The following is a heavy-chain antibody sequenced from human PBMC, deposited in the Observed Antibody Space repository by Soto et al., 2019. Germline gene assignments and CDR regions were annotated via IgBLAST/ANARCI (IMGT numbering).Heavy chain of an antibody. D-gene: IGHD6-13*01. J-gene: IGHJ4*02. Sequence: QVHLQESGPGLVKPSETLSLTCTVSGGSISSYYWTWIRQPPRKGLEWIGYSHYSGNTNFNASLKSRVTMSIDTSKNQFSLKMRSVTAADTAVYYCARSGPAAVYYWGQGTLVTVSS. CDR3: ARSGPAAVYY. V-gene: IGHV4-59*01. CDR2: SHYSGNT. CDR1: GGSISSYY.